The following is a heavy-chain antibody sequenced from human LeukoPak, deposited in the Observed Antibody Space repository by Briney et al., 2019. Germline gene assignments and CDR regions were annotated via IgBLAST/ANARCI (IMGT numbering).Heavy chain of an antibody. Sequence: ASVKVSCKASGYTFTSHDINWVRQAPGKGLEGMGGFDPEDGETIYAQKFQGRVTMTEDTSTDTAYMELSSLRSEDTAVYYCATGGCSSTSCYAFDIWGQGTMVTVSS. J-gene: IGHJ3*02. V-gene: IGHV1-24*01. CDR1: GYTFTSHD. CDR2: FDPEDGET. D-gene: IGHD2-2*01. CDR3: ATGGCSSTSCYAFDI.